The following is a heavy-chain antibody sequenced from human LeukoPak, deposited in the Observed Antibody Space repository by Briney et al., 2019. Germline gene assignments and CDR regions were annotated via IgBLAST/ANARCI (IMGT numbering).Heavy chain of an antibody. V-gene: IGHV1-69*13. J-gene: IGHJ4*02. Sequence: SVKVSCKASGGTFSSYAISWVRQAPGQGLEWMGGIIPIFGTANYAQKFQGRVTITADESTSTAYMELSSLRSEDTAVYYCATPPEYCGGDCYLDYWGQGTLVTVSS. CDR2: IIPIFGTA. CDR3: ATPPEYCGGDCYLDY. D-gene: IGHD2-21*02. CDR1: GGTFSSYA.